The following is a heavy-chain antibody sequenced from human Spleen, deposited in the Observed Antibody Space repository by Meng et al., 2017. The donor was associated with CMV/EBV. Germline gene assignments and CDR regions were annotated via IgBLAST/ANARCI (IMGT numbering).Heavy chain of an antibody. J-gene: IGHJ4*02. V-gene: IGHV1-2*02. CDR3: ARIAAAGSGSVDY. CDR1: GYIFTGYY. D-gene: IGHD6-13*01. CDR2: INSNSGGT. Sequence: ASVKVSCKASGYIFTGYYMFWVRQAPGQGLEWMGWINSNSGGTNYAQKFQGRVTMTRDTSISTAYMELSRLRSDDTAVYYCARIAAAGSGSVDYWGQGTLVTVSS.